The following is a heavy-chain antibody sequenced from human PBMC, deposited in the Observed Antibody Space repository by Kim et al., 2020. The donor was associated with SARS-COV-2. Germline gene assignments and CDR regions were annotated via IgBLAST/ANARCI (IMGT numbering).Heavy chain of an antibody. J-gene: IGHJ4*02. D-gene: IGHD3-22*01. CDR3: ARGGHYYDSSGYYVFDY. V-gene: IGHV4-59*01. CDR2: IYYSGST. CDR1: GGSISSYY. Sequence: SETLSLTCTVSGGSISSYYWSWIRQPPGKGLEWIGYIYYSGSTNYNPSLKSRVTISVDTSKNQFSLKLSSVTAADTAVYYCARGGHYYDSSGYYVFDYWGQGTLVTVSS.